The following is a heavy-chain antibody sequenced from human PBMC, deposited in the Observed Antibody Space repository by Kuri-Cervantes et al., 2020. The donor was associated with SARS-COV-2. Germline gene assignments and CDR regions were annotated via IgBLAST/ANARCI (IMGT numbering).Heavy chain of an antibody. V-gene: IGHV7-4-1*02. CDR2: INTNTGNP. CDR1: GYTFTSYA. Sequence: ASVKVSCKASGYTFTSYAMNWVRQAPGQGLEWMGWINTNTGNPTYAQGFTGRFVFSLDTSVSTAYLQISSLKAEDTAVYYCARDLVVAATHDYYCYGMDVWGQGTTVTVSS. D-gene: IGHD2-15*01. J-gene: IGHJ6*02. CDR3: ARDLVVAATHDYYCYGMDV.